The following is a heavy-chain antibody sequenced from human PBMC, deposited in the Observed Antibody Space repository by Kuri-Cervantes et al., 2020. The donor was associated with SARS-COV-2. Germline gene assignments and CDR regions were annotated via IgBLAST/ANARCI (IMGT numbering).Heavy chain of an antibody. J-gene: IGHJ6*02. CDR3: ARDRGKIAARIYYYYGMDV. CDR1: GFTFSSYS. V-gene: IGHV3-21*01. D-gene: IGHD6-6*01. CDR2: ISSSSSYI. Sequence: GESLKIFCAASGFTFSSYSMNWVRQAPGKGLEWVSSISSSSSYIYYADSVKGRFTISRDNARNSLYLQMNSLRAEDTAVYYCARDRGKIAARIYYYYGMDVWGQGTTVTVSS.